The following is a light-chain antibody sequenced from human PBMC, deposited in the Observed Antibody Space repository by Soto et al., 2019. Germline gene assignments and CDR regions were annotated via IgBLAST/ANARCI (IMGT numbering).Light chain of an antibody. V-gene: IGLV1-44*01. Sequence: QSVLTQPPSASGTSGQRVTISCSGSSSNIGNNYVNWYQQLPGTAPKLLIYSNNQRPSGVPDRFSASKSGTSASLAISGLQAEDEAYYYCAVWDDSLDGDAFGTGTKLTVL. CDR2: SNN. CDR3: AVWDDSLDGDA. CDR1: SSNIGNNY. J-gene: IGLJ1*01.